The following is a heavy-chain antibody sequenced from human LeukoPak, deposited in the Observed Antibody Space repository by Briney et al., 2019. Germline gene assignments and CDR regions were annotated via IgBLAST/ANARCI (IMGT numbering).Heavy chain of an antibody. D-gene: IGHD4/OR15-4a*01. CDR1: GFTFSSHA. Sequence: GRSLRLSCAASGFTFSSHAMFWVRQAPGKGLEWVAVISYDGSNKYYADSVKGRFTISRDNSKSTLYVQMNSLRGEDTAVYYCARESPDYRAFDMWGPGTMVTVSS. CDR2: ISYDGSNK. CDR3: ARESPDYRAFDM. J-gene: IGHJ3*02. V-gene: IGHV3-30-3*01.